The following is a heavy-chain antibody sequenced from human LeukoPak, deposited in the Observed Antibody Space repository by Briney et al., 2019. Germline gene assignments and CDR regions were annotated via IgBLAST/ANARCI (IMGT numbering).Heavy chain of an antibody. CDR1: RGAISTYY. CDR2: MYYSGST. V-gene: IGHV4-59*08. CDR3: ARTTPYDSSGYYYGEANDY. J-gene: IGHJ4*02. Sequence: SETLSLTCTVSRGAISTYYWSWIRQPPGKGLEWIGYMYYSGSTNYNSSLKSRVTMSVDTSKNQFSLNLSTLTAADTAVYYCARTTPYDSSGYYYGEANDYWGQGTLVTVSS. D-gene: IGHD3-22*01.